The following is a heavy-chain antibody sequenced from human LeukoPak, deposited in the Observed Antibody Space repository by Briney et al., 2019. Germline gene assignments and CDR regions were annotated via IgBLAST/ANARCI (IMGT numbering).Heavy chain of an antibody. J-gene: IGHJ6*02. D-gene: IGHD6-13*01. V-gene: IGHV1-69*04. CDR2: IIPILGIA. CDR1: GGTFSSYA. Sequence: SVKVSCKASGGTFSSYAISWVRQAPGQGLEWMGRIIPILGIANYAQKFQGRVTITADKSTSTAYMELSSLRSEDTAVYYCARDEVAAAGSNYYGMDVWGQGTTVTVSS. CDR3: ARDEVAAAGSNYYGMDV.